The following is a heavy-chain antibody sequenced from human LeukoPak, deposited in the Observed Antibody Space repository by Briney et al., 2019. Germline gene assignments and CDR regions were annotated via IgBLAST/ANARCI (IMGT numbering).Heavy chain of an antibody. CDR2: IIPIFGTA. Sequence: SVKVPCKASGGTFSSYAISWVRQAPGQGLEWMGGIIPIFGTANYAQKFQGRVTITTDESTSTAYMELSSLRSEDTAVYYCARGVTGIGYYYYMDVWGKGTTVTVSS. J-gene: IGHJ6*03. CDR3: ARGVTGIGYYYYMDV. D-gene: IGHD2-21*02. V-gene: IGHV1-69*05. CDR1: GGTFSSYA.